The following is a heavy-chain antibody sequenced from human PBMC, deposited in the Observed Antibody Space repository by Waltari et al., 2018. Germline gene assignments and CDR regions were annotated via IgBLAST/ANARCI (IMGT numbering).Heavy chain of an antibody. CDR2: IYHSGST. Sequence: QVQLQESGPGLVKPSETLSLTCAVSGYSIRSGYYWGWLRQPPGKGLEWIGSIYHSGSTYYNPSLRSRVTISVDTSKNQFSLKLSSVTAADTAVYYCARFHYYGSGSPDYWGQGTLVTVSS. J-gene: IGHJ4*02. CDR3: ARFHYYGSGSPDY. D-gene: IGHD3-10*01. V-gene: IGHV4-38-2*01. CDR1: GYSIRSGYY.